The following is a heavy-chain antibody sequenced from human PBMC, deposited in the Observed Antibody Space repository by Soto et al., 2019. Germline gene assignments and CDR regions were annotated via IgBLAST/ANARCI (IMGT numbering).Heavy chain of an antibody. Sequence: GGSLRLSCAASGFTFSSYAMSWVRQAPGKGLEWVSAISGSGGSTYYADSVKGRFTISRDNSKNTLYLQMNSLRAEDTAVYYCSKDAGQWLVRLVYFDYWGQGTLVTVSS. J-gene: IGHJ4*02. D-gene: IGHD6-19*01. V-gene: IGHV3-23*01. CDR1: GFTFSSYA. CDR3: SKDAGQWLVRLVYFDY. CDR2: ISGSGGST.